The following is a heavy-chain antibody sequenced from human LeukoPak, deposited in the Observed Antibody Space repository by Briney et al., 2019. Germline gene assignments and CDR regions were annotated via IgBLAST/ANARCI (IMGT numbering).Heavy chain of an antibody. J-gene: IGHJ3*01. CDR1: GFTFGDYP. Sequence: GGSLTLSCTASGFTFGDYPMGWFRQAPGQVLEWIAYMRSLIYDETTEYAASVKGRFTVSRHNSRTIAYLQLTSLRPEDTAFYYCSRAIRQSGDAFDLWGQGTLVTVSS. CDR3: SRAIRQSGDAFDL. V-gene: IGHV3-49*03. D-gene: IGHD3-10*01. CDR2: MRSLIYDETT.